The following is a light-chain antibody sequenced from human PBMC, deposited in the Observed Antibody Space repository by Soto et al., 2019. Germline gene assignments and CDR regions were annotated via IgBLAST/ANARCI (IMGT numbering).Light chain of an antibody. J-gene: IGKJ1*01. CDR1: QCVSSSY. Sequence: EIVLTQSPATLCLSPGEGATLSCRASQCVSSSYLAWYQQKTGQAPRLLIYGASTRATGIPARFSGSGSGTEFTLTISSLQSEDFAVYYRQQYNNWPQRTFGQGTKVDIK. CDR2: GAS. CDR3: QQYNNWPQRT. V-gene: IGKV3-15*01.